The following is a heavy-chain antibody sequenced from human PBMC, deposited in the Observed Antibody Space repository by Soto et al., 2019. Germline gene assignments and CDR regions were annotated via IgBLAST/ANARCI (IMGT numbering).Heavy chain of an antibody. CDR1: GGSFSGYY. J-gene: IGHJ4*02. CDR3: ASDITGTTSHDY. D-gene: IGHD1-7*01. CDR2: INHSGST. Sequence: PSETLSLTCAVYGGSFSGYYWSWIRQPPGKGLEWIGEINHSGSTNYNPSLKSRVTISVDTSKNQFSLKLSSVTAADTAVYYCASDITGTTSHDYWGQGTLVTVSS. V-gene: IGHV4-34*01.